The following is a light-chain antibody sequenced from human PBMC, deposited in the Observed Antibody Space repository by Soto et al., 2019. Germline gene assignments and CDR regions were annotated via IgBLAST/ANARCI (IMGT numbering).Light chain of an antibody. CDR2: TAS. V-gene: IGKV1-9*01. CDR3: QHLNSWPPIT. CDR1: QDISSY. Sequence: DLPLTQSPSFLSASVGDTVTITCRASQDISSYLAWYQQKPGKAPKVLIHTASTLESGVPPRFSGSGSGTHFTLTISNLQPEDFATYYCQHLNSWPPITFSQGTRLDIK. J-gene: IGKJ5*01.